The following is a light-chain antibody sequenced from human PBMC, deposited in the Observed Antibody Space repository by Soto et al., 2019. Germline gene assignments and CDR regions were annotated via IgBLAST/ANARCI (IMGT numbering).Light chain of an antibody. CDR2: KAS. Sequence: DIQMTQSPSSLSASVGDRVTITCRASQTISSWLAWYQQKPGKAPKLLIYKASTLKSGVPSRFSGSGSGTDFNLTISSLQPEDIATYYCQQFDDLPLTFGGGTKVDIK. V-gene: IGKV1-5*03. CDR1: QTISSW. CDR3: QQFDDLPLT. J-gene: IGKJ4*01.